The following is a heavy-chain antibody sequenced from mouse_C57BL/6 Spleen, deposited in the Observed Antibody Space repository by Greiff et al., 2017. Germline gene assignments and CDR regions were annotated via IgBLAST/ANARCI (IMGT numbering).Heavy chain of an antibody. D-gene: IGHD2-12*01. V-gene: IGHV5-6*01. CDR1: GFTFSSYG. CDR3: ARHYDEPYYAMDY. CDR2: ISSGGSYT. J-gene: IGHJ4*01. Sequence: EVQGVESGGDLVKPGGSLKLSCAASGFTFSSYGMSWVRQTPDKRLEWVATISSGGSYTYYPDSVKGRFTISRDNAKNTLYLQMSSLKSEDTAMYYCARHYDEPYYAMDYWGQGTSVTVSS.